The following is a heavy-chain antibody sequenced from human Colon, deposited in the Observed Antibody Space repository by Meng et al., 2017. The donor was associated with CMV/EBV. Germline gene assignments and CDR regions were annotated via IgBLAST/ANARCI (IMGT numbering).Heavy chain of an antibody. D-gene: IGHD5-18*01. CDR3: AKDISGNSYGYAGYFDY. V-gene: IGHV3-43*01. J-gene: IGHJ4*02. CDR2: ISWDGGST. Sequence: GASLKISCAASGFTFDDYTMHWVRQAPGKGLGWVSLISWDGGSTYYADSVKGRFTISRDNSKNSLYLQMNSLRTEDTALYYCAKDISGNSYGYAGYFDYWGQGTLVTVSS. CDR1: GFTFDDYT.